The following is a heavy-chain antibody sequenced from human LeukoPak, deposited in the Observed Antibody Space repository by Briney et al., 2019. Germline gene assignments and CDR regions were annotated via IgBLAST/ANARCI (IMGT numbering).Heavy chain of an antibody. V-gene: IGHV4-38-2*01. D-gene: IGHD1-14*01. CDR2: IYHSGST. Sequence: SETLSLTCAVSGYSISSGYYWGWIRQPPGKGLEWIGSIYHSGSTYYNPSLKSRLTISVDTSKNQFSLNLESVTAADTALYYCARNSSSGWFAPWGQGTLVTVSS. J-gene: IGHJ5*02. CDR1: GYSISSGYY. CDR3: ARNSSSGWFAP.